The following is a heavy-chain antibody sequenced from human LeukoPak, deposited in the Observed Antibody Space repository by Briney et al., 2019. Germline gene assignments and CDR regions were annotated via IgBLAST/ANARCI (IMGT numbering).Heavy chain of an antibody. D-gene: IGHD3-10*01. CDR2: IWYDGSNK. Sequence: PGGSLRLSCAASGFTFSSYGMHWVRQAPGKGLEWVAVIWYDGSNKYYADSVKGRFTISRDNSKNTLYLQMNSLRAADTAVYYCARANYGSGSNYYYGMDVWGQGTTVTVSS. V-gene: IGHV3-33*01. J-gene: IGHJ6*02. CDR1: GFTFSSYG. CDR3: ARANYGSGSNYYYGMDV.